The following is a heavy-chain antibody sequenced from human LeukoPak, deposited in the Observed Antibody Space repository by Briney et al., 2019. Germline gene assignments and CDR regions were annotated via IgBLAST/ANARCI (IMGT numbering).Heavy chain of an antibody. CDR3: ARDPYYYDSRDVSRIDY. V-gene: IGHV3-21*01. CDR1: GFTFSSYS. D-gene: IGHD3-22*01. J-gene: IGHJ4*02. Sequence: GGSLRLSCAASGFTFSSYSMNWVRQAPGKGLEWVSSTSSSSSYIYYADSVKGRFTISRDNAKNSLYLQMNSLRAEDTAVYYCARDPYYYDSRDVSRIDYWGQGTLVTVSS. CDR2: TSSSSSYI.